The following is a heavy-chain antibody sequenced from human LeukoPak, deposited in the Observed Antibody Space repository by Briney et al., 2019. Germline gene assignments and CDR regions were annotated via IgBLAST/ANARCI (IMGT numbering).Heavy chain of an antibody. Sequence: PSETLSLTCAVSGASISSGGYSWNWIRLPPGTGLEWIANIYHSGNTYYNPSLRSRVTISVDTSKNQFSLMLSSVTAADTALYYCARKKDYGDYVDYWDQGTLVTVSS. D-gene: IGHD4-17*01. CDR3: ARKKDYGDYVDY. CDR2: IYHSGNT. J-gene: IGHJ4*02. CDR1: GASISSGGYS. V-gene: IGHV4-30-2*01.